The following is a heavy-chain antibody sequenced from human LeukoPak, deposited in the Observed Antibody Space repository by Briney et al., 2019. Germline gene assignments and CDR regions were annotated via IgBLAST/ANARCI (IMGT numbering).Heavy chain of an antibody. Sequence: SETLSLTCTVSGYSISSGYYWGWIRQPPGKGLEWIGSIYHSGSTYYNPSLKSRVTISVDTSKNQLSLKLSSVTAADTAVYYCARLALLQPGSSGNLDYWGQGTLVTVSS. CDR2: IYHSGST. V-gene: IGHV4-38-2*02. D-gene: IGHD2/OR15-2a*01. CDR1: GYSISSGYY. J-gene: IGHJ4*02. CDR3: ARLALLQPGSSGNLDY.